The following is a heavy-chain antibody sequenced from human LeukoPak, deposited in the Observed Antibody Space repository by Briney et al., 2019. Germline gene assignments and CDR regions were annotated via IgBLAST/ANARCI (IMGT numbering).Heavy chain of an antibody. CDR3: ARGRYVAD. D-gene: IGHD1-1*01. CDR1: GGSISSTRYY. CDR2: IYYSGST. Sequence: SETLSLTCTVSGGSISSTRYYWGWIRQPPGKGLEWIGSIYYSGSTYYNPSLKSRVTISVDTSKNQFSLKLSSVTAADTAVYYCARGRYVADLGQGTLVTVSS. V-gene: IGHV4-39*07. J-gene: IGHJ4*02.